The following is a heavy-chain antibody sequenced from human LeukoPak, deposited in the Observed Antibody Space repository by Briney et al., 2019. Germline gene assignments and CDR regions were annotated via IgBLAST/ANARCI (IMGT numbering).Heavy chain of an antibody. V-gene: IGHV5-51*01. D-gene: IGHD3-22*01. CDR2: IYPGDSDT. Sequence: PGESLKISCKGSGYSFTSYWIGWVRQMPGKGLEWMGIIYPGDSDTRYSPSFQGQVTISADKSISTAYLQWSSLKASDTAMYYCSKQGGYYDNSCYYYDYYMDVWGKGTTVTVSS. J-gene: IGHJ6*03. CDR1: GYSFTSYW. CDR3: SKQGGYYDNSCYYYDYYMDV.